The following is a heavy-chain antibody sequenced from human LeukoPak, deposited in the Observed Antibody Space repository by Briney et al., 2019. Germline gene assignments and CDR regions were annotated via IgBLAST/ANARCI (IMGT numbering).Heavy chain of an antibody. CDR2: VGSGGTT. Sequence: GGSLRLSCAASGFTFSNYAMSWVRRAPGKGLEWVSSVGSGGTTHYADSVKGRFTVSRDNSKNTLFLQMNSLRAEDTAVYYCAKYFYDSSTYSSDYWGQGTLATVSS. CDR1: GFTFSNYA. V-gene: IGHV3-23*01. D-gene: IGHD3-22*01. J-gene: IGHJ4*02. CDR3: AKYFYDSSTYSSDY.